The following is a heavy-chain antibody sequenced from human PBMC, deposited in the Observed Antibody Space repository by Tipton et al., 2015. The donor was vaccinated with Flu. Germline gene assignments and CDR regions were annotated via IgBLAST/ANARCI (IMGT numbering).Heavy chain of an antibody. V-gene: IGHV3-48*03. D-gene: IGHD3-16*01. CDR3: ARGFIRLCDF. Sequence: SLRLSCAASGFTFSNYEMNWVRQAPGKGLEWLSYISSSGNTISYADSVRGRFTISRDNTKKSLYLQMNSLRAEDTAVYYCARGFIRLCDFWGQGTPATVSS. CDR2: ISSSGNTI. J-gene: IGHJ4*02. CDR1: GFTFSNYE.